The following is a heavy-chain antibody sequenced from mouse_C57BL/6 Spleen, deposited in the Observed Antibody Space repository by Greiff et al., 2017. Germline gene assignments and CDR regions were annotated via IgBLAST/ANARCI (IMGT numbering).Heavy chain of an antibody. Sequence: QVKLQQPGTELVKPGASVKLSCKASGYNFTSYWMHWVKQRPGQGLEWIGNINPSNGGTNYNEKLKSKATLTVDKYSSAAYMQLSILTSEDSAYYYGARQLRVQGDYFDYWGQGTTLTVSS. V-gene: IGHV1-53*01. CDR2: INPSNGGT. CDR1: GYNFTSYW. D-gene: IGHD3-2*02. CDR3: ARQLRVQGDYFDY. J-gene: IGHJ2*01.